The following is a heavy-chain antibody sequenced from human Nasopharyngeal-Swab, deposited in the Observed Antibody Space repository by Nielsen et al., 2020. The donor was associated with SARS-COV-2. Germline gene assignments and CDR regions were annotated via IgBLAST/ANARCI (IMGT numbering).Heavy chain of an antibody. CDR3: ARYQGDVVTPTSFFDY. V-gene: IGHV4-61*01. D-gene: IGHD4-23*01. CDR1: GGSVSRGSYY. Sequence: SETLSLTCTVYGGSVSRGSYYCSWIRQPPGKGQEWSGYIYYSGSTNYNFSLKSRVTISVDTSKNQFSLKLSSVTAADTAVYYCARYQGDVVTPTSFFDYWGQGTLVTVSS. J-gene: IGHJ4*02. CDR2: IYYSGST.